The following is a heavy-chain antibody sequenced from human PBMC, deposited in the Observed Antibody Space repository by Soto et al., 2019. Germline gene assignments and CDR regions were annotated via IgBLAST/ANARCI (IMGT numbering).Heavy chain of an antibody. V-gene: IGHV1-18*01. Sequence: QVQLVQSGAEVKKPGASVKVSCKASGYTFTSYGISWVRQAPGQGLEWMGWISAYNGNTNYAQKLQGRVTMTTDTSTRTAHMELRSLRSDDTAVYYCARDTDLASGYGNAFDIWGQGTLVTVSS. CDR2: ISAYNGNT. J-gene: IGHJ3*02. CDR3: ARDTDLASGYGNAFDI. D-gene: IGHD5-12*01. CDR1: GYTFTSYG.